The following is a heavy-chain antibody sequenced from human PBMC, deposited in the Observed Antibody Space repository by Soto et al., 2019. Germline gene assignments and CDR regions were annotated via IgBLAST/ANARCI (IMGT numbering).Heavy chain of an antibody. Sequence: AAVKVSCKASGYTFTSYYMHWVQQAPGQGLAWMGIINPSGGSTSYAQKFQGRVTMTRDTSTSTVYMELSSLRSEDTAVYYCATSGVVVTPLVYYYYGMDVWGQGTTVTVSS. CDR2: INPSGGST. CDR3: ATSGVVVTPLVYYYYGMDV. J-gene: IGHJ6*02. CDR1: GYTFTSYY. V-gene: IGHV1-46*01. D-gene: IGHD2-21*02.